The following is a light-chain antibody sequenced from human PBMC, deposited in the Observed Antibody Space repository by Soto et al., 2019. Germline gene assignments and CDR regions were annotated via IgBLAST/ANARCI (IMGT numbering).Light chain of an antibody. Sequence: QSVLTQPPSVSGAPGQRVTISCTGSSSNIGAGYDVHWYQQLPGTAPKLLIYGNSNRPSGVPDRFSGSKSGTSASLAITGLQAEDEADYYCQSYHSSTTLYVFGTGTMLTVL. V-gene: IGLV1-40*01. CDR2: GNS. CDR3: QSYHSSTTLYV. CDR1: SSNIGAGYD. J-gene: IGLJ1*01.